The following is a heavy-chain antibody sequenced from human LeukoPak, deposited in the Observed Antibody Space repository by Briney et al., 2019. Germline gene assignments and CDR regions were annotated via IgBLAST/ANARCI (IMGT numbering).Heavy chain of an antibody. D-gene: IGHD1-26*01. V-gene: IGHV3-74*01. Sequence: GGSLRLSCAASGFTFSSYWRHWVRQAPGKGLVWVSRINSDGSSTSYADSVKGRFTISRDNAKSTLYLQMNSLRAEDTAVYYCATSNSGSYFGYWGRGTLTTVSA. CDR1: GFTFSSYW. J-gene: IGHJ4*02. CDR3: ATSNSGSYFGY. CDR2: INSDGSST.